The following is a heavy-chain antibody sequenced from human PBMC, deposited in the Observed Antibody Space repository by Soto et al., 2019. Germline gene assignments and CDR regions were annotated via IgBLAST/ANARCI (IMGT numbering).Heavy chain of an antibody. Sequence: EVQLVESGGGLVQPGGSLKLSCAVSGFTFSSNAMNWVRQAPGKGLEWVAYIHGTRSIIYYAVSVKGRFTISRDNAKNSLYLQMDSLRDEDTALYYCARDARNADYDYWGQGTLVTVSS. D-gene: IGHD3-16*01. CDR2: IHGTRSII. CDR3: ARDARNADYDY. J-gene: IGHJ4*02. V-gene: IGHV3-48*02. CDR1: GFTFSSNA.